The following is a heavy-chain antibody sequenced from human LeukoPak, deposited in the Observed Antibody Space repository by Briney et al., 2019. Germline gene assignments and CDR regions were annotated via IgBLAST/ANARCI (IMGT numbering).Heavy chain of an antibody. CDR3: TRATGGLSDY. CDR2: ISPYNGDT. D-gene: IGHD1-1*01. V-gene: IGHV1-18*04. J-gene: IGHJ4*02. Sequence: ASVKVSCKTSGYIFTNCDINWARQAPGQGLEWMGWISPYNGDTKYAQKFQDRVAMSTDTSTSTTYMELRSLRSDDTAVYYCTRATGGLSDYWGQGTQVTVSS. CDR1: GYIFTNCD.